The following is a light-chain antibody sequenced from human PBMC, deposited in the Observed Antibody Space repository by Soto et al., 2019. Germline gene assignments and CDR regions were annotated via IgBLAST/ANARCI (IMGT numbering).Light chain of an antibody. CDR1: QSVSTS. CDR3: QQYNNWPPLT. Sequence: EIVMTQSPATLSVSPGERVTLPCRASQSVSTSLAWYQQKPGQAPRLLIYGASTRATGIPARFSGSGSGTEFTLTISSLQSEDFAVYYCQQYNNWPPLTFGGGTKVEIK. V-gene: IGKV3-15*01. CDR2: GAS. J-gene: IGKJ4*01.